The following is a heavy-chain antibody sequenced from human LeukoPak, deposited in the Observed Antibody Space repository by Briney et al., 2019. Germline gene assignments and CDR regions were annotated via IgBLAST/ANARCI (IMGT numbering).Heavy chain of an antibody. CDR2: MNPNSGNT. CDR3: ARVRSSGWYYYYYYMDV. CDR1: GYTFTSYD. D-gene: IGHD6-19*01. J-gene: IGHJ6*03. Sequence: ASVKVSCKASGYTFTSYDINWVRQATGQGLEWMGWMNPNSGNTGYAQKFQGRVTMTRNTSISTAYMELSSLRSEDTAVYYCARVRSSGWYYYYYYMDVWGKGTTVTVSS. V-gene: IGHV1-8*01.